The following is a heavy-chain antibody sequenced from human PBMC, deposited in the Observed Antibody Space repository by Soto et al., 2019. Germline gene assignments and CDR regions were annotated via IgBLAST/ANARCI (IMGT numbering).Heavy chain of an antibody. CDR2: MNPNSGNT. Sequence: GPSVEACCKDSRYTFTSYDINWVRQATRQGLERMGWMNPNSGNTGYAQKFQGRVTMTRNTSISTAYMELCSLRSEDTAVYYCARATGEYSSSWYYYYYGMDVWGQGTTVTVSS. J-gene: IGHJ6*02. D-gene: IGHD6-13*01. CDR1: RYTFTSYD. CDR3: ARATGEYSSSWYYYYYGMDV. V-gene: IGHV1-8*01.